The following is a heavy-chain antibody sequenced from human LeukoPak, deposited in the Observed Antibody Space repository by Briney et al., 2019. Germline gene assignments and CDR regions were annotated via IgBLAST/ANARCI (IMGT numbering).Heavy chain of an antibody. CDR3: ARANLGYCSGGSCPAFDY. Sequence: SVKVSCKASGGTFSSYAISWVRQAPGQGLEWMGGIIPIFGTANYAQKFQGRVTITADESASTAYMELSSLRSEDTAVYYCARANLGYCSGGSCPAFDYWGQGTLVTVSS. D-gene: IGHD2-15*01. V-gene: IGHV1-69*13. CDR2: IIPIFGTA. J-gene: IGHJ4*02. CDR1: GGTFSSYA.